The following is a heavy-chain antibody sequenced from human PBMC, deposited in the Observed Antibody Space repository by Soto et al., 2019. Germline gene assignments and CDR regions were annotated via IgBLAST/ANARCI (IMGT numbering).Heavy chain of an antibody. Sequence: QVQLVESGGGVVQPGRSLRLSCAASGFTFSSYAMHWVRQAPGKGLEWVAVISYDGSNKYYADSVKGRFTISRDNSKNTLYLQMSSLRAEDTAVYYCARDRGSGWPYWYFDLWGRGTLVTVSS. V-gene: IGHV3-30-3*01. D-gene: IGHD6-19*01. CDR3: ARDRGSGWPYWYFDL. CDR1: GFTFSSYA. CDR2: ISYDGSNK. J-gene: IGHJ2*01.